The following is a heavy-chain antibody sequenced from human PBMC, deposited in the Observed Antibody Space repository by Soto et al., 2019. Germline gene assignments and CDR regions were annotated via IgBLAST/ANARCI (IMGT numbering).Heavy chain of an antibody. CDR1: GFTFSSYS. J-gene: IGHJ6*02. CDR3: AREGCSSTSCSESSPYYYYGMDV. D-gene: IGHD2-2*01. V-gene: IGHV3-21*01. Sequence: PGGSLRLSCAASGFTFSSYSMNWVRQAPGKGLEWVSSISSSSSYIYYADSVKGRFTISRDNAKDSLYLQMNSLRAEDTAVYYCAREGCSSTSCSESSPYYYYGMDVWGQATTATVSS. CDR2: ISSSSSYI.